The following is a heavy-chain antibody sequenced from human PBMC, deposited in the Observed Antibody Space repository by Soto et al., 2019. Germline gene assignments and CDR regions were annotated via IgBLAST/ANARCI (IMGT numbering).Heavy chain of an antibody. CDR3: VHRQSHRSWLDP. V-gene: IGHV2-5*01. CDR1: GFSLTTNGVG. J-gene: IGHJ5*02. Sequence: QITLKESGPTLVKPTQTLTLTCTFSGFSLTTNGVGVAWIRQPPGKALEWLGFSYWNEDKDYSPPLKTRLTITKDTSKNQVVLTMTNMDPVDTATYYCVHRQSHRSWLDPCGPGTLVTVSS. CDR2: SYWNEDK.